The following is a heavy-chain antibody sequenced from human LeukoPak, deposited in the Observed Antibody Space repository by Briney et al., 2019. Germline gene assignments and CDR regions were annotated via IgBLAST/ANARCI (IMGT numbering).Heavy chain of an antibody. D-gene: IGHD6-13*01. CDR2: ISYDGSNK. J-gene: IGHJ4*02. CDR1: GFTFSSYA. CDR3: ARDPPYSSSRRDY. V-gene: IGHV3-30-3*01. Sequence: PGGSPRLSCAASGFTFSSYAMHWVRQAPGKGLEWVAVISYDGSNKYYADSVKGRFTISRDNSKNTLYLQMNSLRAEDTAVYYCARDPPYSSSRRDYWGQGTLVTVSS.